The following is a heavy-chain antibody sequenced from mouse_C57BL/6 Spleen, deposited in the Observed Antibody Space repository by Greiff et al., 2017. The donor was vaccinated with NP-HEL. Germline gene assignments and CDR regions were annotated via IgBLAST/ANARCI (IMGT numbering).Heavy chain of an antibody. Sequence: QVQLQQPGAELVKPGASVKVSCKASGYTFTSYWMHWVKQRPGQGLEWIGRIHPSDSDTNYNQKFKGKATLTVDKSSSTAYMQLSSLTSEDSAVYYCAIPRYYYGSSYGFAYWGQGTLVTVSA. CDR2: IHPSDSDT. V-gene: IGHV1-74*01. J-gene: IGHJ3*01. CDR1: GYTFTSYW. CDR3: AIPRYYYGSSYGFAY. D-gene: IGHD1-1*01.